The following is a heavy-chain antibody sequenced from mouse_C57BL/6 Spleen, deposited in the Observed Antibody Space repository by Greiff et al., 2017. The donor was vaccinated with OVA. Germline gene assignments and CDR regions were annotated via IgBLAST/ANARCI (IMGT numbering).Heavy chain of an antibody. CDR2: IDPSDSYT. D-gene: IGHD4-1*01. CDR3: ARTANGVLTWRDFDY. Sequence: QVQLKQSGAELVKPGASVKLSCKASGYTFTSYWMQWVKQRPGQGLEWIGEIDPSDSYTNYNQKFKGKATLTVDTSSSTAYMQLSSLTSEDSAVYYCARTANGVLTWRDFDYWGQGTTLTVSS. J-gene: IGHJ2*01. CDR1: GYTFTSYW. V-gene: IGHV1-50*01.